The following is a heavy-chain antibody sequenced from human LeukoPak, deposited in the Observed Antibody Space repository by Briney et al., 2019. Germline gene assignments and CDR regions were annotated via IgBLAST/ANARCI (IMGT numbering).Heavy chain of an antibody. CDR3: AKDNRRHYTSGPNPDSLH. V-gene: IGHV3-7*03. J-gene: IGHJ4*02. CDR2: IKQDGSEK. CDR1: GFTFSSYW. Sequence: GGSLRLSCAASGFTFSSYWMSWVRQAPGKELEWVANIKQDGSEKYYADSVKGRFTISRDNAKNSLYLQMNSLRVEDTAFYYCAKDNRRHYTSGPNPDSLHWGQGALVTVSS. D-gene: IGHD6-19*01.